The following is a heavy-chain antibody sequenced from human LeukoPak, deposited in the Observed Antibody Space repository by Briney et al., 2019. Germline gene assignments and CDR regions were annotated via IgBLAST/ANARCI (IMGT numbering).Heavy chain of an antibody. D-gene: IGHD3-10*01. CDR3: ARAPISMIRGVGNWFDP. V-gene: IGHV3-9*01. J-gene: IGHJ5*02. Sequence: GRSLRLSCAASGFTFDNYAMHWVRQAPGKGLEWVSGISWNSGSIDYADSVKGRFTISRDNAKSSLYLQMNSLRAEDTALYYCARAPISMIRGVGNWFDPWGQGTLVTVSS. CDR2: ISWNSGSI. CDR1: GFTFDNYA.